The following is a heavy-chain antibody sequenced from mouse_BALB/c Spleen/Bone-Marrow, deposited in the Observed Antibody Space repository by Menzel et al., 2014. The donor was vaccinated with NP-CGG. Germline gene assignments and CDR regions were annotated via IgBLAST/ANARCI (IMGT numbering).Heavy chain of an antibody. CDR3: ARLSYYGRFAY. Sequence: DVMLVESGGGLVQPGGSLKLSCAASGFDFSRYWMSWVRQAPGKGPEWIGEINPDSSTINYTPSLKDKFIISRDNAKNTLYLQMSKVRSEDTALYYCARLSYYGRFAYWGQGTLVTVSA. D-gene: IGHD1-1*01. CDR1: GFDFSRYW. V-gene: IGHV4-1*02. CDR2: INPDSSTI. J-gene: IGHJ3*01.